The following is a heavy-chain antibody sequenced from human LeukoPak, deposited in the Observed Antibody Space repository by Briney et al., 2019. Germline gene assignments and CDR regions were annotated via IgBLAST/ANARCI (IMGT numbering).Heavy chain of an antibody. J-gene: IGHJ4*02. Sequence: PGGSLRLSCAASGFTFDDYAVHWVRQAPGKGLEWVSGISWNSGSIGYADSVKGRFTISRDNAKNSLYLQMNSLRAEDTALYYCAKDRGSGSYFFDYWGQGTLVTVSS. CDR1: GFTFDDYA. CDR3: AKDRGSGSYFFDY. V-gene: IGHV3-9*01. CDR2: ISWNSGSI. D-gene: IGHD3-10*01.